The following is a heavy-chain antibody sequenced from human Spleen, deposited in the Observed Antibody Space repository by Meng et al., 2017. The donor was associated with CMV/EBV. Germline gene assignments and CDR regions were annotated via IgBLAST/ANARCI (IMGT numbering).Heavy chain of an antibody. V-gene: IGHV4-34*01. J-gene: IGHJ6*04. CDR1: GGSFSCYY. CDR2: INHIGST. Sequence: LQFQPCGAGPLQPSAPLSLPRAVYGGSFSCYYWSWIPQPPGKGLEWIGDINHIGSTNYNPSLKSRVTISVDTSKNQFSLKLSSVTAADTAVYYCAREGWYSGSYSVDVWGKGTTVTVSS. CDR3: AREGWYSGSYSVDV. D-gene: IGHD1-26*01.